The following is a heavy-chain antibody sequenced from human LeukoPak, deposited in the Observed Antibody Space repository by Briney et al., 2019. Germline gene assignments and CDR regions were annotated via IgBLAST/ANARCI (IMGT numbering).Heavy chain of an antibody. D-gene: IGHD3-3*01. CDR3: ARVESAWHNYYYYSYMDV. Sequence: GGSLRLSCAASGFTFSGYWMTWVRQAPGKGLEWVANIQQDGSEKYYVDSVKGRFTISRDNAKNSLYLQMNSLRAEDTAVYYCARVESAWHNYYYYSYMDVWGKGTTVTVSS. CDR2: IQQDGSEK. J-gene: IGHJ6*03. CDR1: GFTFSGYW. V-gene: IGHV3-7*01.